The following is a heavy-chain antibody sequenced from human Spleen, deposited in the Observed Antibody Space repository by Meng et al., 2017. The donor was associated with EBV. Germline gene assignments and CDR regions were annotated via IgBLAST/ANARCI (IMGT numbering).Heavy chain of an antibody. D-gene: IGHD1-14*01. CDR1: EFTCRRYW. J-gene: IGHJ4*02. Sequence: EVQLVEXXXAXVXXGGXLRLSCAASEFTCRRYWMHWVRQAPGKGPLWVSRINEDGTITNYADSVKGRFTISRDNAKNTLYLQMNSLRAEDTAVYYCSRDLAGSDDYWGRGTMVTV. CDR3: SRDLAGSDDY. V-gene: IGHV3-74*01. CDR2: INEDGTIT.